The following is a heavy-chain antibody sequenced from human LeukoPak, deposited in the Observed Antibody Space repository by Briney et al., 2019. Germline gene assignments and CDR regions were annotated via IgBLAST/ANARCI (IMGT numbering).Heavy chain of an antibody. CDR2: LSYDGDNN. Sequence: GGSLRLSCVVSGFIFSSYGMHWVRQAPGKGLEWVAVLSYDGDNNYYADSVKGRFTISRDNTKNTLFLQMNSLRAEDTAVYYCARRAGAYSHPYDYWGQGILVTVSS. CDR3: ARRAGAYSHPYDY. CDR1: GFIFSSYG. D-gene: IGHD4/OR15-4a*01. J-gene: IGHJ4*02. V-gene: IGHV3-30*03.